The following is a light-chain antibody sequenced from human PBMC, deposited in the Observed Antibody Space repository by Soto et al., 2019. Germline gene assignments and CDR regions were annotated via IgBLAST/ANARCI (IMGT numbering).Light chain of an antibody. CDR2: GAS. J-gene: IGKJ1*01. CDR1: QSVSSSY. V-gene: IGKV3-20*01. CDR3: QQYGSSRT. Sequence: EIVLTQSPGTLSLSPGERATLSCRASQSVSSSYSAWYQQKPGQAPRLLIYGASSRATGIPARFSGSGSGTDFTLTISRLEPEDFAVYYCQQYGSSRTFGQGTKVEIK.